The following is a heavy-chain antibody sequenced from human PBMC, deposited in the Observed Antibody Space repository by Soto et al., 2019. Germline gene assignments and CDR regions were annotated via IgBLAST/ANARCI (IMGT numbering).Heavy chain of an antibody. Sequence: EVQLVESGGGLIQPGGSLRLSCAVSGFTVSNNYMSWVRQAPGKGLEGVSVIYSGGYTAYGDSVKGRFTISRDNSKNTLYLQIEGRGADDPAVYYGGAQRGGGGYWGQGTLVTVSS. V-gene: IGHV3-53*01. J-gene: IGHJ4*02. CDR3: GAQRGGGGY. CDR2: IYSGGYT. CDR1: GFTVSNNY. D-gene: IGHD6-25*01.